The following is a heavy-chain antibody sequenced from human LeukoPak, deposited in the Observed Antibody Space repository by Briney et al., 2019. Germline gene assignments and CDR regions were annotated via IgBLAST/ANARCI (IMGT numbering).Heavy chain of an antibody. Sequence: GGSLRISCKGSGYSFTSYWISWVRQMPGKGLEWMGRIDPSDSYTNYSPSFQGHVTISADKSISTAYLQWSSLKASDTAMYYCARSLYGILTGYYAPFDYWGQGTLVTVSS. CDR1: GYSFTSYW. CDR3: ARSLYGILTGYYAPFDY. V-gene: IGHV5-10-1*01. CDR2: IDPSDSYT. D-gene: IGHD3-9*01. J-gene: IGHJ4*02.